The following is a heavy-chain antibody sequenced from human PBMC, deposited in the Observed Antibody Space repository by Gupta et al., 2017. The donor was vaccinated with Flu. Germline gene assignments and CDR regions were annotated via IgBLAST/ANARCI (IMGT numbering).Heavy chain of an antibody. CDR3: ATVTSGC. CDR1: GFTFSSSY. V-gene: IGHV3-74*03. CDR2: INPDGSST. Sequence: EMQLVESGGGLVQPGGALRLSCASSGFTFSSSYLKWVRQAAGKGLVWVSRINPDGSSTTYAESVKGRFTISRDNAKNTLYLQMNSLGDDDTAVYYCATVTSGCWGQGTLVTVSS. J-gene: IGHJ4*02. D-gene: IGHD4-17*01.